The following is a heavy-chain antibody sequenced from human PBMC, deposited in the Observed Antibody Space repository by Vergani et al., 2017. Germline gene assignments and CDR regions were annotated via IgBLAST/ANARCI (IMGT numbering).Heavy chain of an antibody. CDR1: GYSFTSYD. J-gene: IGHJ4*02. V-gene: IGHV1-2*02. CDR2: LNPNSGGT. CDR3: AKARKTMATILFDY. Sequence: QVQLVQSGAEVKKPGTSVKVSCKASGYSFTSYDINWVRQATGQGLEWMGWLNPNSGGTNYAQKFQGRVTMTRDTSISTAYMELSRLRSDDTAVYYCAKARKTMATILFDYWGQGTLVTVSS. D-gene: IGHD5-24*01.